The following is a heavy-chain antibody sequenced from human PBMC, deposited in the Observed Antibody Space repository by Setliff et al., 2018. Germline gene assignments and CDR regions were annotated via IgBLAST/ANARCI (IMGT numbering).Heavy chain of an antibody. J-gene: IGHJ6*02. V-gene: IGHV1-69*13. CDR3: ARANYYDSSGHSVCGMDV. CDR1: GGSFSTYA. Sequence: SVKVSCKASGGSFSTYAISWARQAPGQGLEWMGVIIPIFGTTNNAQKFQGRVTITADESTSTAYMELSSLRSEDTAVYYCARANYYDSSGHSVCGMDVWGQGTTVTVSS. CDR2: IIPIFGTT. D-gene: IGHD3-22*01.